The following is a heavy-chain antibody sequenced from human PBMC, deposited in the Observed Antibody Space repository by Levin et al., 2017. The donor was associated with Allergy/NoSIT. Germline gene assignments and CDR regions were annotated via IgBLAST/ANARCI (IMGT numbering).Heavy chain of an antibody. V-gene: IGHV4-34*01. D-gene: IGHD3-16*02. CDR2: INHSGST. J-gene: IGHJ3*02. Sequence: SQTLSLTCAVYGGSFRGYYWSWIRQPPGKGLEWIGEINHSGSTNYNPSLKSRVTISVDTSKNQFSLKLSSVTAADTAVYYCARPVGVWGSYRHDAFDIWGQGTMVTVSS. CDR1: GGSFRGYY. CDR3: ARPVGVWGSYRHDAFDI.